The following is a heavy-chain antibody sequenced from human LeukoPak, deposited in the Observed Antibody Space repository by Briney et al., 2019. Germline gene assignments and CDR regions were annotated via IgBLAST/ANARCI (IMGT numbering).Heavy chain of an antibody. CDR1: GFTFSNYW. CDR3: ARGTGSSSGWYAY. V-gene: IGHV3-74*01. CDR2: INSDGSST. D-gene: IGHD6-19*01. Sequence: GGSLRLSCAASGFTFSNYWMHWVRQAPGKGLVWVSRINSDGSSTSYADSVRGRFTISRDNAKNTLYLQVNSLRAEDTAVHYCARGTGSSSGWYAYWGQGTLVTVSS. J-gene: IGHJ4*02.